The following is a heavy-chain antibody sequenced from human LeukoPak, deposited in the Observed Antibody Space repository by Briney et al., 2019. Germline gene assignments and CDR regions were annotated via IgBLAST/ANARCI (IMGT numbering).Heavy chain of an antibody. CDR3: AKGADYGDYVLGY. Sequence: GGSLRLSCAASGFTFSIYTMNWVRQAPGKGLEWVSSISSSNSYIYYADSVKGRFTISRDNSKNTLYLQMNSLRAEDTAVYYCAKGADYGDYVLGYWGQGILVTVSS. D-gene: IGHD4-17*01. J-gene: IGHJ4*02. CDR1: GFTFSIYT. V-gene: IGHV3-21*01. CDR2: ISSSNSYI.